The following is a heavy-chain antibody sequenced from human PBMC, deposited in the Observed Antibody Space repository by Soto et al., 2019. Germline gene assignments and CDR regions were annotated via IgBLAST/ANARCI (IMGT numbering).Heavy chain of an antibody. Sequence: GGSLRLSCAASVFTFSSYSMNWVRQAPGKGLEWVSSISSSSSYIYYADSVKGRFTISRDNAKNSLYLQMNSLRAEDTAVYYCARDDDYDYGMDVWGQGTTVTVSS. J-gene: IGHJ6*02. D-gene: IGHD3-16*01. CDR3: ARDDDYDYGMDV. CDR1: VFTFSSYS. V-gene: IGHV3-21*01. CDR2: ISSSSSYI.